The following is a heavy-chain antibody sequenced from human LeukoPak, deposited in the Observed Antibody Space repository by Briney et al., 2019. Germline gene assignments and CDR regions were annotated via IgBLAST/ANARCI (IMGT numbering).Heavy chain of an antibody. CDR1: GLTFSDYS. V-gene: IGHV3-23*01. CDR2: ISAGGGST. Sequence: PAGSLRLSCAASGLTFSDYSMTWVRQAPGKGLFWVLGISAGGGSTYYADSVKGRFTISRDNSRNTLYLQMNSLRAEDTAVYYCAKDAAGPEYWGQGTLVTVSS. D-gene: IGHD6-13*01. J-gene: IGHJ4*02. CDR3: AKDAAGPEY.